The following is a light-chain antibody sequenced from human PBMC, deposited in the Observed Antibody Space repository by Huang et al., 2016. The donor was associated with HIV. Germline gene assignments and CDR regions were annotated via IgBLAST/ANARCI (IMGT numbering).Light chain of an antibody. CDR2: GAS. J-gene: IGKJ3*01. V-gene: IGKV3-15*01. CDR1: QSVSSN. Sequence: EIVMTQSPATLSVSPGERATLSCRAGQSVSSNLAWYQQNPGQAPRLLIYGASTRATGIPARFSGSGSGTEFTLTISSLQSEDFAVYYCQQYNNWPKVFTFGPGTKVDIK. CDR3: QQYNNWPKVFT.